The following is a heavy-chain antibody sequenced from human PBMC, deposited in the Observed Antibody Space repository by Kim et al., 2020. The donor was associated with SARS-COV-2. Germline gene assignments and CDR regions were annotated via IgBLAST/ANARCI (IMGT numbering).Heavy chain of an antibody. Sequence: GKTNTADSVRGRFTISRSNSKHGLYVKMNSLRAEDTALYYCARQRGYDFDMWGQGTMVTVSS. D-gene: IGHD1-1*01. CDR3: ARQRGYDFDM. J-gene: IGHJ3*02. V-gene: IGHV3-23*01. CDR2: GKT.